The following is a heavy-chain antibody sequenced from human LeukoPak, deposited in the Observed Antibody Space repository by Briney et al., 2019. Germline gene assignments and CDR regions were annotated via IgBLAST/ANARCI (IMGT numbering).Heavy chain of an antibody. Sequence: SETLSLTCAVYGGSFSGYYWSWIRQPPGKGLEWIGEINHSGSTNYNPSLKSRVTISVDTSKNQFSLKLSSVTAADTAVYYCARGVNSSGWYTPFPFDYWGQGILVTVSS. CDR2: INHSGST. V-gene: IGHV4-34*01. D-gene: IGHD6-19*01. J-gene: IGHJ4*02. CDR3: ARGVNSSGWYTPFPFDY. CDR1: GGSFSGYY.